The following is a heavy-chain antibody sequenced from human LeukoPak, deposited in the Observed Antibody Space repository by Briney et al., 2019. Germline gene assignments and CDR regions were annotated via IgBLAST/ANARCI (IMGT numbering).Heavy chain of an antibody. CDR1: GGSISSSSYY. V-gene: IGHV4-39*07. D-gene: IGHD1-26*01. J-gene: IGHJ5*02. Sequence: SETLSLTCTVSGGSISSSSYYWGGIRQPPGKGLEWIGSIYYSGSTYYNPSLKSRVTISVDTSKNQFSLKLSSVTAADTAVYYCARSYSGSYSPRNWFDPWGQGTLVTVSS. CDR3: ARSYSGSYSPRNWFDP. CDR2: IYYSGST.